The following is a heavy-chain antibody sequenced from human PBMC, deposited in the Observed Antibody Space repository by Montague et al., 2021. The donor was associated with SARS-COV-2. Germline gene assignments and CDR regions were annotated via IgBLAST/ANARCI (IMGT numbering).Heavy chain of an antibody. J-gene: IGHJ3*02. D-gene: IGHD3-9*01. Sequence: SLRLSCAASGFTFSSYEMNWVRQAPGKGLEWVSYISSSGSTIYCADSVKGRFTISRDNAKNSLYLQMNSLRAEDTAVYYCASNVLRYFDWLFPADAFDIWGQGTMVTVSS. V-gene: IGHV3-48*03. CDR1: GFTFSSYE. CDR2: ISSSGSTI. CDR3: ASNVLRYFDWLFPADAFDI.